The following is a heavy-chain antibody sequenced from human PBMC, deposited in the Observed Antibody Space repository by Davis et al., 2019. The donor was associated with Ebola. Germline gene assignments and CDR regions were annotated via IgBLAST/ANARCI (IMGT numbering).Heavy chain of an antibody. Sequence: GGSLRLSCSGSGFTFSNDAMHWVRQAPGKGLEYISGFDRNGGRTSYADSVRDRFTLSRDNSKSTVYLQMSSLRPEDTAVYYCLTGWSHTSAWANWGQGTLVTVSS. J-gene: IGHJ4*02. D-gene: IGHD3-3*01. CDR3: LTGWSHTSAWAN. CDR2: FDRNGGRT. V-gene: IGHV3-64D*06. CDR1: GFTFSNDA.